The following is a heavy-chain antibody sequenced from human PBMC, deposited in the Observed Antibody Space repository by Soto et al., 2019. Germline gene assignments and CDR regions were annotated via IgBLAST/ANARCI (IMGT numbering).Heavy chain of an antibody. J-gene: IGHJ6*03. CDR1: GYTFTSYD. CDR2: MNPNSGNT. Sequence: GASVKVSCKASGYTFTSYDINWVRQATGQGLEWMGWMNPNSGNTGYAQKFQGRVTMTRNTSISTAYMELSSLRSEDTAVYYCARAYGSGSYYNSAYYYYYYMDVWGKGTTVTVSS. D-gene: IGHD3-10*01. CDR3: ARAYGSGSYYNSAYYYYYYMDV. V-gene: IGHV1-8*01.